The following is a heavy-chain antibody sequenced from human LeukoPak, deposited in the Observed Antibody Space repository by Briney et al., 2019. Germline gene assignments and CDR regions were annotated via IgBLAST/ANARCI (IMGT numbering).Heavy chain of an antibody. V-gene: IGHV3-30-3*01. Sequence: GGSLRLSCAASGFTFSSYAMHCVRQAPGKGLECGTVISYDGSNKYYADSVKGRFTISRDNSKKTLYLQMNTLRPEDTAVYYCARVMIVVGRRYGMAVWGPGNPVTVSS. J-gene: IGHJ6*02. CDR2: ISYDGSNK. D-gene: IGHD3-22*01. CDR1: GFTFSSYA. CDR3: ARVMIVVGRRYGMAV.